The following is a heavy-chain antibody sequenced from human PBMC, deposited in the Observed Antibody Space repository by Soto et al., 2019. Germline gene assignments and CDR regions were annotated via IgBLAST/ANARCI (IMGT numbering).Heavy chain of an antibody. CDR2: VFYSGAT. CDR3: ARAGFSYGHLLF. D-gene: IGHD3-10*01. J-gene: IGHJ6*02. CDR1: GGPIKTGDYY. Sequence: QVQLKESGPGLVKPSETLSLTCNVSGGPIKTGDYYWNWIRQPPGKGLEWIGYVFYSGATNYSPSLKSRAAISMDTSKNQFSLSLTSVTAADAAVYYCARAGFSYGHLLFWGQGTTVTVTS. V-gene: IGHV4-30-4*01.